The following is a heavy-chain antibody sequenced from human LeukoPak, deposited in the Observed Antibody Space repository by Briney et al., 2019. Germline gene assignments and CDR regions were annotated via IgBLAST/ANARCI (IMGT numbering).Heavy chain of an antibody. Sequence: PGGSLRLSCAASGFTVSSNYMSWVRQAPGKGLEWVSVIYSGGSTYYADSVKGRFTISRDNSKNTLYLQMNSLRAEDTAVYYCARETRGSYSLDYWGQGTLVTVSS. V-gene: IGHV3-53*01. D-gene: IGHD1-26*01. CDR2: IYSGGST. J-gene: IGHJ4*02. CDR3: ARETRGSYSLDY. CDR1: GFTVSSNY.